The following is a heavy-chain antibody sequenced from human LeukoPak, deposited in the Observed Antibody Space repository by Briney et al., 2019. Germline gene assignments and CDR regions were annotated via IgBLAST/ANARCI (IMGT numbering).Heavy chain of an antibody. V-gene: IGHV1-46*01. Sequence: ASVKVSCKASGYTFTSYYMHWVRQAPGQGLEWMGIINPSGGSTCYAQKFQGRVTMTRDTSTSTVYMELSSLRSEDTAVYYCARAASIVVVPAAILNDYYYMDVWGKGTTVTVSS. CDR1: GYTFTSYY. J-gene: IGHJ6*03. CDR2: INPSGGST. CDR3: ARAASIVVVPAAILNDYYYMDV. D-gene: IGHD2-2*01.